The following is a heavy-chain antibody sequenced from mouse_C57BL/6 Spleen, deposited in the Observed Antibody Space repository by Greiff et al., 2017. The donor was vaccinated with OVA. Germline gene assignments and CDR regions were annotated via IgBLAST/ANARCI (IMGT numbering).Heavy chain of an antibody. CDR2: INPGSGGT. Sequence: VQLQQSGAELVRPGTSVKVSCKASGYAFTNYLIEWVKQRPGQGLEWIGVINPGSGGTNYNEKFKGKATLTADKSSSTAYMQLSSLTSEDAAVYFGARRYYDYDDYYAMDYWGQGTSVTVSS. V-gene: IGHV1-54*01. CDR1: GYAFTNYL. D-gene: IGHD2-4*01. CDR3: ARRYYDYDDYYAMDY. J-gene: IGHJ4*01.